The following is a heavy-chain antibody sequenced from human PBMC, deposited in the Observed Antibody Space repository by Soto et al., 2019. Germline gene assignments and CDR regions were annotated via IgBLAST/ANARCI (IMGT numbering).Heavy chain of an antibody. Sequence: GGSLRLSCAASGFTFSSYGMHWVRQAPGKGLEWVAVIWYDGSNKYYADSVKGRFTISRDNSKNTLYLQMNSLRAEDTAVYYCARDPTAGYCSGGSCPYDAFDIWGQGTMVTVSS. CDR2: IWYDGSNK. D-gene: IGHD2-15*01. V-gene: IGHV3-33*01. CDR3: ARDPTAGYCSGGSCPYDAFDI. CDR1: GFTFSSYG. J-gene: IGHJ3*02.